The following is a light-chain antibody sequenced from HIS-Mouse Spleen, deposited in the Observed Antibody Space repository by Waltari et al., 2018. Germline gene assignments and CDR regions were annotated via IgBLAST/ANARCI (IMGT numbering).Light chain of an antibody. Sequence: QSVLTQPPSASGTPGQRVTIPCSGSSPNLGRNYVSCYQQLPGTAPKLLIYRNNQRPSGVPDRFSGSKSGTSASLAISGLRSEDEADYYCAAWDDSLSGPVFGGGTKLTVL. J-gene: IGLJ3*02. CDR3: AAWDDSLSGPV. V-gene: IGLV1-47*01. CDR1: SPNLGRNY. CDR2: RNN.